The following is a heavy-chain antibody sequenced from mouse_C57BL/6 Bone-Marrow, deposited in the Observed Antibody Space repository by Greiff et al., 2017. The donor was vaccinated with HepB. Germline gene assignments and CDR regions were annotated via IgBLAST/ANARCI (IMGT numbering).Heavy chain of an antibody. J-gene: IGHJ2*01. CDR3: ARLGSTMIPYYFDY. D-gene: IGHD2-4*01. Sequence: EVQGVESGGGLVQPGGSLKLSCAASGFTFSDYYMYWVRQTPEKRLEWIAYISNGGGSTYYPDNVKGRFTLSREKSNNTTYLQLSRLRSEDSAIYCCARLGSTMIPYYFDYWGQSTTLT. CDR1: GFTFSDYY. V-gene: IGHV5-12*01. CDR2: ISNGGGST.